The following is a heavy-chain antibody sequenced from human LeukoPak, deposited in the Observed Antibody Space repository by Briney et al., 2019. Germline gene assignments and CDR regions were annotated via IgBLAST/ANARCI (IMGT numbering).Heavy chain of an antibody. CDR1: GFTFSSYG. CDR2: IRYDGSNK. Sequence: GGSLRLSCAASGFTFSSYGMHWVRQAPGKGLEWVAFIRYDGSNKYYADSVKGRFTISRDNSKNTLYLQMDSLRAEDTAVYYCAKDSGFSGSYYVDYWGQGTLVTVSS. CDR3: AKDSGFSGSYYVDY. D-gene: IGHD1-26*01. V-gene: IGHV3-30*02. J-gene: IGHJ4*02.